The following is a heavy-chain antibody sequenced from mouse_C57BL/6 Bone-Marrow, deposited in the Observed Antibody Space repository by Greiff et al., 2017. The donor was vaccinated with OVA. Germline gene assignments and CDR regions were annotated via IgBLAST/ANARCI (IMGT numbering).Heavy chain of an antibody. J-gene: IGHJ1*03. CDR3: ARLTTVVARYFDV. CDR2: ISNLAYSI. V-gene: IGHV5-15*04. D-gene: IGHD1-1*01. Sequence: EVKVEESGGGLVQPGGSLKLSCAASGFTFSDYGMAWVRQAPRKGPEWVAFISNLAYSIYYADTVTGRFTISRENAKNTLYLEMSSLRSEDTAMYYCARLTTVVARYFDVWGTGTTVTVSS. CDR1: GFTFSDYG.